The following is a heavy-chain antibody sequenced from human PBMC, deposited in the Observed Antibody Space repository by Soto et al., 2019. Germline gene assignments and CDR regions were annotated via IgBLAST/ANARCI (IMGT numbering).Heavy chain of an antibody. D-gene: IGHD6-19*01. V-gene: IGHV3-49*03. CDR2: IRSKAYGGTT. J-gene: IGHJ5*02. CDR3: TREQYSSGWYWFDP. Sequence: GGSLRLSCTASGFTFGDYAMSWFRQAPGKGLEWVGFIRSKAYGGTTEYAASVKGRFTISRDDSKSIAYLQMNSLKTEDTAVYYCTREQYSSGWYWFDPWGQGTLVTVSS. CDR1: GFTFGDYA.